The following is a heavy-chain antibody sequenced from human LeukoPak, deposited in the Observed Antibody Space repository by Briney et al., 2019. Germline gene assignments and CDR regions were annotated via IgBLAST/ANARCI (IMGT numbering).Heavy chain of an antibody. CDR1: GYTFTGYY. CDR3: ARDLDYDILTGYSFDY. Sequence: GASVKVSCKASGYTFTGYYMHWVRQAPGQGLKWMGWINPNSGGTNYAQKFQGRVTMTRDTSISTAYMELSRLRSDDTAVYYCARDLDYDILTGYSFDYWGQGTLVTVSS. CDR2: INPNSGGT. V-gene: IGHV1-2*02. J-gene: IGHJ4*02. D-gene: IGHD3-9*01.